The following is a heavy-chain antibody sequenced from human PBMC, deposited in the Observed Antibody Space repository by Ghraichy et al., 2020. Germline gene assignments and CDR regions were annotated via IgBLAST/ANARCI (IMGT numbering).Heavy chain of an antibody. D-gene: IGHD4-23*01. Sequence: GGSLRLSCVGSGFTFDDYNMNWVRQSPGKGLEWVAYISSSSRTRYYADSVKGRFTVSSDNAQTSLYLQMKSLRDEDTAVYYCARASTVVRFYYYAGLDVWGQGTTVTVAS. CDR3: ARASTVVRFYYYAGLDV. CDR1: GFTFDDYN. J-gene: IGHJ6*02. CDR2: ISSSSRTR. V-gene: IGHV3-48*02.